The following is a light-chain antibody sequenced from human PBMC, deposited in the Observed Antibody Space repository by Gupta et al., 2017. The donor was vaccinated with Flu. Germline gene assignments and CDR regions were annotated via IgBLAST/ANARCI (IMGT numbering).Light chain of an antibody. V-gene: IGKV3-20*01. Sequence: GTLFLSPGERATLSCRASQSVSRTYIAWYQHKPGQAPRLLIFDASSRATGIPDRFSGSGSGTDFSLTISRLESEDFAVYYCQHYGSLPRTFGQGTKVEI. CDR2: DAS. J-gene: IGKJ1*01. CDR1: QSVSRTY. CDR3: QHYGSLPRT.